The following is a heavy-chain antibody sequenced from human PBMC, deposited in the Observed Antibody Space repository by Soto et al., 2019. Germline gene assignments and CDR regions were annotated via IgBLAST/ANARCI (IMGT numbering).Heavy chain of an antibody. V-gene: IGHV3-33*01. Sequence: QVHLVESGGGVVQPGRSLRLSCAASGFMFSSHGMHWIRQAPGKGLEWVAVIWYDGSNKYYADSVKGRFTISRDNSKNTLYLQMNSPRVEDTAVYYCGPDTLDYWGQGTLVTVSS. J-gene: IGHJ4*02. CDR3: GPDTLDY. CDR2: IWYDGSNK. CDR1: GFMFSSHG.